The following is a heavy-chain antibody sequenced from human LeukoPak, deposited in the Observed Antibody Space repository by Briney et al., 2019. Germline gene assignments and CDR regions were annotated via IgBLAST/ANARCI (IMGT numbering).Heavy chain of an antibody. Sequence: GGSLRLSCTVSGLSFRSRAFHWVRQAPGKGLDWVSSITGSGGTTFYADSVKGRFTISRDNAKNSLFLQMNSLRAEDTAVYYCAKDILAAGLFFDYWGQGALVTVSS. CDR3: AKDILAAGLFFDY. V-gene: IGHV3-23*01. J-gene: IGHJ4*02. CDR2: ITGSGGTT. CDR1: GLSFRSRA. D-gene: IGHD6-13*01.